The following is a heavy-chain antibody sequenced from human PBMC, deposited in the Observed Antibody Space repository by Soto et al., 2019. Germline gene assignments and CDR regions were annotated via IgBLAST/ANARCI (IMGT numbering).Heavy chain of an antibody. D-gene: IGHD3-16*01. CDR1: GYTFTSYA. Sequence: QVQLVQSGAEEKKPGASVKVSCKASGYTFTSYAMHWVRQAPGQRLEWTGWINAGNGNTKYSQKFQGRVTITRDTSASTAYMELSSLRSEDTAVYYCARLHYDYVWGSYGGMDVWGQGTTVTVSS. J-gene: IGHJ6*02. CDR3: ARLHYDYVWGSYGGMDV. V-gene: IGHV1-3*05. CDR2: INAGNGNT.